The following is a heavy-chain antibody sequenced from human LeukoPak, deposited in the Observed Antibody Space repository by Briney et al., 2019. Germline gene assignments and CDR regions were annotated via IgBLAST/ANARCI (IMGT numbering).Heavy chain of an antibody. Sequence: GGSLRLSCAASGFTFSSYGMHWVRQAPGKGLEWVAFIRYDGSNKYYADSVKGRFTISRDNSKNTLYLQMNSLRAEDTAVYYCAKEPVWFGELLGAFDIWGQGTMVTVSS. CDR2: IRYDGSNK. D-gene: IGHD3-10*01. V-gene: IGHV3-30*02. CDR3: AKEPVWFGELLGAFDI. J-gene: IGHJ3*02. CDR1: GFTFSSYG.